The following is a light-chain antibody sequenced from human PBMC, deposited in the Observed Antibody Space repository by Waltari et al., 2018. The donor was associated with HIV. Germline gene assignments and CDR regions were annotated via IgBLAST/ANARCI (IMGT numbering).Light chain of an antibody. CDR3: QSYSDWPRA. CDR2: DSS. Sequence: EIVLTPFPAALSVSPGERASLSCIASQSVRKNLAWYHQVSGQAPRLLISDSSNRATGVPDRFSGSGSGTHFTLTISSLQSEDSGVYYCQSYSDWPRAFGLGTKVEV. V-gene: IGKV3-15*01. CDR1: QSVRKN. J-gene: IGKJ1*01.